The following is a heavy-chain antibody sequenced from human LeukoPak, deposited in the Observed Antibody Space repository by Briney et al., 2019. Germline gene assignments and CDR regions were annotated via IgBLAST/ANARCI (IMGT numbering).Heavy chain of an antibody. CDR1: GGSFSGYY. Sequence: SETLSLTCAVLGGSFSGYYWSCIRQPPGKGLEWIGEINHSGSTHYNPSLKSRVTISADTAKNQFSLRLSSVTAADTAVYYCASGTRYNTFEYWGQGTVVTVSS. CDR3: ASGTRYNTFEY. CDR2: INHSGST. D-gene: IGHD3-3*01. J-gene: IGHJ4*02. V-gene: IGHV4-34*01.